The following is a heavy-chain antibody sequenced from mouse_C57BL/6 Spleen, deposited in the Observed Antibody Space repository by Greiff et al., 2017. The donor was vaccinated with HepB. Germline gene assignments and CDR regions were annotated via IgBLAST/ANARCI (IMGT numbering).Heavy chain of an antibody. CDR1: GYTFTTYP. CDR3: SRGEIYYDYAWFAY. CDR2: FHPYNDDT. J-gene: IGHJ3*01. Sequence: VHLVESGAELVKPGASVKMSCKASGYTFTTYPIEWMKQNHGKSLEWIGNFHPYNDDTKYNEKFKGKATLTVEKSSSTVYLELSRLTSDDSAVYYCSRGEIYYDYAWFAYWGQGTLVTVSA. V-gene: IGHV1-47*01. D-gene: IGHD2-4*01.